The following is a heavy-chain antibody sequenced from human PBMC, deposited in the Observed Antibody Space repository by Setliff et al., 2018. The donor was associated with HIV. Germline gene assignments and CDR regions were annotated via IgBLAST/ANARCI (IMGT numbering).Heavy chain of an antibody. J-gene: IGHJ4*02. CDR2: IGAYNGDT. CDR3: SRDRSATWTPTTY. Sequence: ASVTVSCKASGYTFVDDGITWVRQAPGQGLEWMGWIGAYNGDTKYAQKFQDRVTMTIDTSASTAYMELRSLTSDDTAMYYCSRDRSATWTPTTYWGQGTLVTVS. V-gene: IGHV1-18*01. CDR1: GYTFVDDG. D-gene: IGHD6-25*01.